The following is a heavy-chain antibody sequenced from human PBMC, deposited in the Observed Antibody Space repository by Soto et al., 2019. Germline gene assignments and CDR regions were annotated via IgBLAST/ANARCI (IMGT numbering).Heavy chain of an antibody. CDR3: AKDASGYCSGGSCYDAFDI. V-gene: IGHV3-23*01. CDR2: ISGSGGST. Sequence: EVQLLESGGGLVQPGGSLRLSCAASGFTFSSYAMSWVRQAPGKGLEWVSAISGSGGSTYYADSVKGRFTISRDNSKNTLYLQMNSLRAEDTAVYYCAKDASGYCSGGSCYDAFDIWGQGTMVIVSS. D-gene: IGHD2-15*01. CDR1: GFTFSSYA. J-gene: IGHJ3*02.